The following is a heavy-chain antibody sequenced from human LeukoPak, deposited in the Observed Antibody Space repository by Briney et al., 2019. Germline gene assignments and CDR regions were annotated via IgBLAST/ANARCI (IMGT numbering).Heavy chain of an antibody. CDR3: ARDTSRVVAASTYYFDY. CDR1: GFTFSGHA. V-gene: IGHV3-23*01. J-gene: IGHJ4*02. CDR2: ISGSGGNT. D-gene: IGHD2-15*01. Sequence: GGSLRLSCAASGFTFSGHAMSWVRQAPGKGLEWVSLISGSGGNTYYADSVKGRFTISRDNSKNTLYLQMNSLRAEDTAVYYCARDTSRVVAASTYYFDYWGQGTLVTVSS.